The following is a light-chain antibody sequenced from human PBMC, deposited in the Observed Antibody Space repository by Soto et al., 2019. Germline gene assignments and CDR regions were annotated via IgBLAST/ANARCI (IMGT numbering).Light chain of an antibody. CDR1: QSLLHGTGYNY. V-gene: IGKV2-28*01. CDR3: KHVLQTPDT. CDR2: LGS. J-gene: IGKJ3*01. Sequence: DIVMTQSPLSLLVTPGEPASISCRSSQSLLHGTGYNYLDWYLQKPGQSPQLLIQLGSMRASGVPDRFSGSGSGTDFTLKISRVEAEDVGVYYCKHVLQTPDTFGPGTKVEI.